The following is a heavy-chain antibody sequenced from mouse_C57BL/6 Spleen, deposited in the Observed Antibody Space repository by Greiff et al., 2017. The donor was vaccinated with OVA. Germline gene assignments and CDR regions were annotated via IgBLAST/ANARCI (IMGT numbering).Heavy chain of an antibody. CDR2: ISDGGSYT. CDR1: GFTFSSYA. CDR3: ARVGYDQGFFDY. J-gene: IGHJ2*01. V-gene: IGHV5-4*01. Sequence: EVQGVESGGGLVKPGGSLKLSCAASGFTFSSYAMSWVRQTPEKRLEWVATISDGGSYTYYPDNVKGRFTISRDNAKNNLYLQMSHLKSEDTAMYYCARVGYDQGFFDYWGQGTTLTVSS. D-gene: IGHD2-2*01.